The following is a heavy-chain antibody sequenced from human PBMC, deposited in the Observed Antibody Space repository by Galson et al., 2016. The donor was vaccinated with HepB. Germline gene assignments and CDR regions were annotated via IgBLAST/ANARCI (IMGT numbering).Heavy chain of an antibody. CDR2: IYPDDSES. D-gene: IGHD2-2*01. V-gene: IGHV5-51*01. CDR3: ARHKKGYVAKHDAFAI. J-gene: IGHJ3*02. CDR1: GYTFDSYW. Sequence: QSGAEVKKPGESLRISCKGSGYTFDSYWIGWVRQLPGKGLEWMGIIYPDDSESKYSPDLEGQVTMSVDKSVSTAYLQWSSLKASDTAMYYCARHKKGYVAKHDAFAIWGRGTMVTVSS.